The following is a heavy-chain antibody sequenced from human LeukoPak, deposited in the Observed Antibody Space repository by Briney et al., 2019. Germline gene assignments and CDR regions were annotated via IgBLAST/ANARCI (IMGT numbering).Heavy chain of an antibody. CDR1: GGTFSSYA. Sequence: ASVKVSCKASGGTFSSYAISWVRQAPEQGLEWMGGIIPIFGTANYAQKFQGRVTITADESTSTAYMELSSLRSEDTAVYYCASSGIAVAGTRYYFDYWGQGTLVTVSS. V-gene: IGHV1-69*01. CDR2: IIPIFGTA. J-gene: IGHJ4*02. D-gene: IGHD6-19*01. CDR3: ASSGIAVAGTRYYFDY.